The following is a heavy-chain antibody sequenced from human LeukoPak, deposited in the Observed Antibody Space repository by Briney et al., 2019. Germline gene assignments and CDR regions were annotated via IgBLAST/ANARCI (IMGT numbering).Heavy chain of an antibody. J-gene: IGHJ4*02. CDR1: GGSFSGYY. CDR2: INHSGST. V-gene: IGHV4-34*01. CDR3: ARFGVLGPYGSGSYYYFDY. Sequence: SETLSLTCAVYGGSFSGYYWSWIRQPPGKGLEWIGEINHSGSTNYNPSLKSRVTISVDTSKNQFSLKLSSVTAADTAVYYCARFGVLGPYGSGSYYYFDYWGQGTLVTVPS. D-gene: IGHD3-10*01.